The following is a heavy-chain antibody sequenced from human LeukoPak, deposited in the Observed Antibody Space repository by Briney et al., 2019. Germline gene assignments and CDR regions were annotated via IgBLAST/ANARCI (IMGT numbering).Heavy chain of an antibody. CDR1: GFTFSSYA. Sequence: GGSLRLSCAASGFTFSSYAMSWVRQAPGKGLEWVSAISGSGGSTYYADSVKGRFTISRDNSKNTLYLQVNSLRAEDTAVYYCAKEGGYYDSSGYKWSNFDYWGQGTLVTVSS. D-gene: IGHD3-22*01. CDR2: ISGSGGST. J-gene: IGHJ4*02. CDR3: AKEGGYYDSSGYKWSNFDY. V-gene: IGHV3-23*01.